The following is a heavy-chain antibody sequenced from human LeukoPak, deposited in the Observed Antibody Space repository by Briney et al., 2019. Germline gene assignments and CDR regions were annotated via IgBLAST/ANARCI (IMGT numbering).Heavy chain of an antibody. Sequence: ASVKVSCKASGYTFTSYGISWVRQAPGQGLEWMGWISAYNGNTNYAQKLQGRVTMTTDTSTSTAYMELRSLRSDDTAVYYCARAGYCSGGSCYLTSNFDYWGQGTLVTVSS. J-gene: IGHJ4*02. CDR2: ISAYNGNT. CDR1: GYTFTSYG. CDR3: ARAGYCSGGSCYLTSNFDY. D-gene: IGHD2-15*01. V-gene: IGHV1-18*01.